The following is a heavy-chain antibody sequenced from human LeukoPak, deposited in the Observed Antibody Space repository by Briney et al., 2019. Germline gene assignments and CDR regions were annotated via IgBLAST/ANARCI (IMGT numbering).Heavy chain of an antibody. CDR2: IYYSGST. V-gene: IGHV4-59*12. D-gene: IGHD3-16*01. CDR1: GGSISSYY. CDR3: ARGGGPNTDNFDY. J-gene: IGHJ4*02. Sequence: SETLSLTCTVSGGSISSYYWSWIRQPPGKGLEWIGYIYYSGSTNYNPSLKSRVTISVDTSKNQFSLKLSSVTAADTAVYYCARGGGPNTDNFDYWGQGTLVTVSS.